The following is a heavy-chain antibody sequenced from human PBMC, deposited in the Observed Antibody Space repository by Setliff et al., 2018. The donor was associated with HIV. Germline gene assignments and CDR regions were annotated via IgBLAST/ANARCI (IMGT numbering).Heavy chain of an antibody. D-gene: IGHD2-8*01. J-gene: IGHJ3*02. Sequence: PSETLSLTCAVYGGSFSGYYWSWIRQPPGKGLEWIGEINHSGSTNYNPSLKSRVTISVDTSKNQFSLKLSSVTAADTVVYYRAGTGVYAGAFDIWGQGTMVTVSS. V-gene: IGHV4-34*01. CDR1: GGSFSGYY. CDR3: AGTGVYAGAFDI. CDR2: INHSGST.